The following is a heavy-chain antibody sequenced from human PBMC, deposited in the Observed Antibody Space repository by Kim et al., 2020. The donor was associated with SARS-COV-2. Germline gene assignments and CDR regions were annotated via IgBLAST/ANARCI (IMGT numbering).Heavy chain of an antibody. Sequence: GGSLRLSCAASGFTFSSYAMSWVRQAPGKGLEWVSVIYSGGSSTYYADSVKGRFTISRDNSKNTLYLQMNSLRAEDTAVYYCAKRGRELLGWYFDLWGRGTLVTVSS. CDR2: IYSGGSST. D-gene: IGHD1-26*01. J-gene: IGHJ2*01. CDR1: GFTFSSYA. V-gene: IGHV3-23*03. CDR3: AKRGRELLGWYFDL.